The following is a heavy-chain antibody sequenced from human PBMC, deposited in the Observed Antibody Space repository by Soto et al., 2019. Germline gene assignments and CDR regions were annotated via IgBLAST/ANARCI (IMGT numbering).Heavy chain of an antibody. CDR1: GYTFTNYG. J-gene: IGHJ3*02. D-gene: IGHD3-10*01. Sequence: GASVKVSCKASGYTFTNYGISWVRQAPGQGLEWMGWINVYNGNTKYAQKVQGRVTMTTDTSTSTVYMELSSLRSEDTAVYYCARDMGYGSGSLYAFDIWGQGTMVTVSS. CDR2: INVYNGNT. CDR3: ARDMGYGSGSLYAFDI. V-gene: IGHV1-18*01.